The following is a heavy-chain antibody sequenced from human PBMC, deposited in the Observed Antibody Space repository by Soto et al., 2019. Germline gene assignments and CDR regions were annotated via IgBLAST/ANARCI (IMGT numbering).Heavy chain of an antibody. J-gene: IGHJ4*02. CDR3: ARDGAANGSVYLDY. Sequence: QVQLQESGPGLVKPSETLSLTCTVSGGSVSGYFWTWIRQPPGKGLEWIGYISYSGSTNYNSSLKRRVTMAIDTSKNQFALRLTSVSAADTAVYYCARDGAANGSVYLDYWGQGTLVTVSS. D-gene: IGHD3-10*01. CDR2: ISYSGST. CDR1: GGSVSGYF. V-gene: IGHV4-59*02.